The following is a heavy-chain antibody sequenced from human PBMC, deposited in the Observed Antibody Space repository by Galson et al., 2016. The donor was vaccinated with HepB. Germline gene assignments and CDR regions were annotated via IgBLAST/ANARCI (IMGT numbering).Heavy chain of an antibody. Sequence: SLRLSCAASGFTFSDYYMSWIRQAPGKGLEWVSQISSTSRYTNYAGSVKGRFVISRDNAKNSLYLQMNSLRAEDTAIFYCARDQWASGMDVWGQGTTVTVS. CDR2: ISSTSRYT. V-gene: IGHV3-11*06. D-gene: IGHD1-26*01. CDR3: ARDQWASGMDV. J-gene: IGHJ6*02. CDR1: GFTFSDYY.